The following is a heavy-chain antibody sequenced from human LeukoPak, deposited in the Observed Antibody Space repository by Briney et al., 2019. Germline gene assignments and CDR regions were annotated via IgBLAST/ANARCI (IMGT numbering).Heavy chain of an antibody. J-gene: IGHJ4*02. CDR1: GFAFTNHG. D-gene: IGHD3-9*01. V-gene: IGHV3-30*02. CDR2: IRYDGSDT. CDR3: AKQLDDRGGY. Sequence: GGSLRLSCVASGFAFTNHGLHWVRQAPGKGLEWVAFIRYDGSDTSYADSVKGRFTISRDDSKNTLFLQMKSLRVEDTAVYFCAKQLDDRGGYWGQGTLVTVSS.